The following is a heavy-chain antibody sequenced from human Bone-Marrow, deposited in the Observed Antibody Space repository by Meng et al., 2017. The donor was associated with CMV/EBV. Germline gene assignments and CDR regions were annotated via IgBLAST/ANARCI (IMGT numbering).Heavy chain of an antibody. CDR3: ARDLSFRDDILTGFVMSDP. V-gene: IGHV1-18*04. Sequence: ASVKVSCKASGYTFASYYIHWVRQAPGQGLEWMGWISAYNGNTNYAQKLQGRVTMTTDTSTSTAYMELRSLRSDDTAVYYCARDLSFRDDILTGFVMSDPWGQGTLVTVSS. D-gene: IGHD3-9*01. CDR1: GYTFASYY. J-gene: IGHJ5*02. CDR2: ISAYNGNT.